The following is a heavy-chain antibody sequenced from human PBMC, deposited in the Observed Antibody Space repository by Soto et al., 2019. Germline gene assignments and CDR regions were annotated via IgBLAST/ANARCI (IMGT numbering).Heavy chain of an antibody. Sequence: EASVKVSCAACGYRFTSYYMHWVRQAPGQGLEWMGIINPSGGSTSYAQKFQGRVTMTRDTSTSTVYMELSSLRSEDTAVYYCASLGGKYDILTGYYWGQGTLVTVSS. J-gene: IGHJ4*02. CDR3: ASLGGKYDILTGYY. CDR2: INPSGGST. CDR1: GYRFTSYY. V-gene: IGHV1-46*01. D-gene: IGHD3-9*01.